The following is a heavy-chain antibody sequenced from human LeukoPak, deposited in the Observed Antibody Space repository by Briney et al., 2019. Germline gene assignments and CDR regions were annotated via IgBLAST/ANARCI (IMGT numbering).Heavy chain of an antibody. Sequence: GGSLRLSCAASGFTFTNYAMSWVRQAPGMGLEWVSAISGSGGTIYYADSVKGRLTISRDNSKNTLYLQMNSLRAEDTAVYYCAKEGYCSGGSCYDYWGQGTLVTVSS. CDR1: GFTFTNYA. D-gene: IGHD2-15*01. V-gene: IGHV3-23*01. CDR2: ISGSGGTI. CDR3: AKEGYCSGGSCYDY. J-gene: IGHJ4*02.